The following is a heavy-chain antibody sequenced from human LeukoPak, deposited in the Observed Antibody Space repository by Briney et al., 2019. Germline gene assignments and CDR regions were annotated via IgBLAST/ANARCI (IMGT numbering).Heavy chain of an antibody. Sequence: PGGSLRLSCAASGFTFSNYGMHWVRQAPGKGLEWVAVIWYDGSNKYYADSVKGRFTISRDNSKNTLYLQMNSLRAEDTAVYYCAKETVAGTGYYFDYWGQGTLVTVSS. J-gene: IGHJ4*02. D-gene: IGHD6-19*01. V-gene: IGHV3-33*06. CDR1: GFTFSNYG. CDR3: AKETVAGTGYYFDY. CDR2: IWYDGSNK.